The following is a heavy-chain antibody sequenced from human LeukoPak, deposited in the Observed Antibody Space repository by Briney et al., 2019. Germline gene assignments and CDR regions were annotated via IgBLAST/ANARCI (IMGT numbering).Heavy chain of an antibody. CDR1: GYTFTSYG. Sequence: PGASVKVSCKASGYTFTSYGISWVRQAPGQGLEWMGWISAYNGNTNYAQKLQGRVTMTTDTSTSTAYMELRSLRSDDTAVYYCACNPLGYCSSTSCPPMYYFDYWGQGTLVTVSS. D-gene: IGHD2-2*01. CDR2: ISAYNGNT. J-gene: IGHJ4*02. CDR3: ACNPLGYCSSTSCPPMYYFDY. V-gene: IGHV1-18*01.